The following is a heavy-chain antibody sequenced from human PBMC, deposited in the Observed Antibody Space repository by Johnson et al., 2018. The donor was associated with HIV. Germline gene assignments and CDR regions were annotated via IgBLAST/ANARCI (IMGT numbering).Heavy chain of an antibody. Sequence: VQLVESGGGVVQPGGSLRLSCAGSGFTFSSYAMHWVRQAPGKGLEYVSAISSNGGSTYYANSVKGRFTISRDNSKNTLYLQMGSLRAEDMAVYYCAKGLWGGSYPHDAYDIWGQGTMVTVSS. V-gene: IGHV3-64*01. J-gene: IGHJ3*02. CDR1: GFTFSSYA. D-gene: IGHD1-26*01. CDR3: AKGLWGGSYPHDAYDI. CDR2: ISSNGGST.